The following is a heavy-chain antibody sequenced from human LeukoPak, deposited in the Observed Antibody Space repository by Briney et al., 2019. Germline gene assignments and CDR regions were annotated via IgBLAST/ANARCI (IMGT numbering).Heavy chain of an antibody. CDR1: GFTFSSYL. CDR3: ARSGSGSYYPYYYYYYMDV. Sequence: WGSLRLSCAASGFTFSSYLMTWVRQAPGKGLEWVANIKQDGSERYYVHSVKGRFTISRDNARNSLYLHMNSLRAEDTALYYCARSGSGSYYPYYYYYYMDVWGKGTTVTVSS. D-gene: IGHD3-10*01. J-gene: IGHJ6*03. V-gene: IGHV3-7*01. CDR2: IKQDGSER.